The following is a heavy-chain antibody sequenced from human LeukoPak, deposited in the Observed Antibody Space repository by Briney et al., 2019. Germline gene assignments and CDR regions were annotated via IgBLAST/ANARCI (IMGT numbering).Heavy chain of an antibody. CDR1: GGSISSYY. D-gene: IGHD3-9*01. V-gene: IGHV4-59*08. J-gene: IGHJ4*02. CDR3: ATLYRYYDILTGYYNGPVEY. Sequence: SETLSLTCTVSGGSISSYYWSWIRQPPGKGLEWIGYIYYSGSTNYNPSLKSRVTISVDTSKNQFSLKLSSVTAADTAVYYCATLYRYYDILTGYYNGPVEYWGQGTLVTVSS. CDR2: IYYSGST.